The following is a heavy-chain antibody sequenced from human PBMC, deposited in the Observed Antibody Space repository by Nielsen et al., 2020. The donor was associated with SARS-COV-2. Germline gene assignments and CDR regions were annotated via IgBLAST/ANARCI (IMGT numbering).Heavy chain of an antibody. CDR2: IWYDGSNK. J-gene: IGHJ4*02. CDR3: AKDRSTMVRGVMSRRYLDY. CDR1: GFTFSSYG. D-gene: IGHD3-10*01. Sequence: GESLKISCAASGFTFSSYGMHWVRQAPGKGLEWVAVIWYDGSNKYYADSVKGRFTISRDNSKNTLYLQMNSLRAEDTAVYYCAKDRSTMVRGVMSRRYLDYWGQGTLVTVSS. V-gene: IGHV3-30*02.